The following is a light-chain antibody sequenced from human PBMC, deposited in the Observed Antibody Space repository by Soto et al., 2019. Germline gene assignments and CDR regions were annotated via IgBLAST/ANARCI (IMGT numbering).Light chain of an antibody. CDR1: QSVSTN. Sequence: EIVMTQSPATLSVSPGERATLSCRASQSVSTNLAWYQQKPGQAPRLLIYHTSTRATGIPARFSGSGSGTDFTLTISSLQAEDVAVYYCQQYYSTPWTFGQGTKVDIK. V-gene: IGKV3-15*01. J-gene: IGKJ1*01. CDR3: QQYYSTPWT. CDR2: HTS.